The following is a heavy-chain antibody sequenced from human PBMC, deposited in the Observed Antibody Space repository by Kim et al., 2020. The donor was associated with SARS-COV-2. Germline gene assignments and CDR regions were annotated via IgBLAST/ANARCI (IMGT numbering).Heavy chain of an antibody. D-gene: IGHD3-10*01. CDR3: ARESLVRGVILGDAFDI. V-gene: IGHV3-21*06. Sequence: GGSLRLSCAASGFTFSTYSMNWVRQAPGKGLEWVSCISSSSSYIYYADSVQGRFAISRDNAKNSLYLQMNSLRAEDTAVYYCARESLVRGVILGDAFDIWGQGTIVTVSS. CDR2: ISSSSSYI. J-gene: IGHJ3*02. CDR1: GFTFSTYS.